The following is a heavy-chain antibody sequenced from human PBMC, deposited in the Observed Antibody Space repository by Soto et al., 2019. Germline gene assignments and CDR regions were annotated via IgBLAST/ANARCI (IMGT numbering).Heavy chain of an antibody. CDR2: ISAYNGNT. J-gene: IGHJ4*02. V-gene: IGHV1-18*01. CDR3: ARWYYDFWSGYPNFDY. Sequence: GASVKVSCKASGYTFTSYGISWVRQAHGQGLEWMGWISAYNGNTNYAQKLQGRVTMTTDTSTSTAYMELRSLRSDDTAVYYCARWYYDFWSGYPNFDYWGQGTLVTVSS. D-gene: IGHD3-3*01. CDR1: GYTFTSYG.